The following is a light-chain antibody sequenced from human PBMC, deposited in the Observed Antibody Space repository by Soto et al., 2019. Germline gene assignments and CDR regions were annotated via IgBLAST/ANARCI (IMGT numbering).Light chain of an antibody. CDR2: KAS. J-gene: IGKJ1*01. CDR3: QQYNSYSGT. CDR1: QSISNW. V-gene: IGKV1-5*03. Sequence: DIQMTQSPSTLSASVGDRVTITCRASQSISNWLAWYQQKPGKAPKLLIYKASTLKSGVPSRFSGSGSGTEFTLTISSLQPDDFATYYCQQYNSYSGTFGQGTKVDIK.